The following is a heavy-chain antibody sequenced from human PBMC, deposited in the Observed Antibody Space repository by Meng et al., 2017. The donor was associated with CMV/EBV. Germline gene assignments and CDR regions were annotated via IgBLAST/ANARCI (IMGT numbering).Heavy chain of an antibody. D-gene: IGHD3-16*01. J-gene: IGHJ4*02. CDR2: IQVIGHT. V-gene: IGHV4-4*07. CDR1: GASIKNYN. CDR3: AGSRPGGGACDY. Sequence: QVQIQDPVPARIKPSDTLSRTCSVSGASIKNYNWNWVRQPAGQGLEWIGLIQVIGHTVYNPSLKSRVTVSLDASKSQFSLTLNSVTAADTATYYCAGSRPGGGACDYWGQGILVTVSS.